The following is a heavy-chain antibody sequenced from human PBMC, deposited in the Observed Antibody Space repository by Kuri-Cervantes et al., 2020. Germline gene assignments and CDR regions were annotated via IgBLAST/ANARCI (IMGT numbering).Heavy chain of an antibody. CDR2: IVVGSGNT. CDR1: GFTFTSSA. Sequence: SVKVSCKASGFTFTSSAVQWVRQARGQRLEWIGWIVVGSGNTNYAQKFQERVTITRDMSTSTAYMELSSLRSEDTAVYYCARGLVATISSDYYYYYGMDVWGQGTTVTVSS. CDR3: ARGLVATISSDYYYYYGMDV. J-gene: IGHJ6*02. D-gene: IGHD5-12*01. V-gene: IGHV1-58*01.